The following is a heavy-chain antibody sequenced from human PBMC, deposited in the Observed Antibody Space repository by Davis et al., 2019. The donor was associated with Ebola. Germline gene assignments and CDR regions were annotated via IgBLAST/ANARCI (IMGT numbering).Heavy chain of an antibody. V-gene: IGHV4-39*01. J-gene: IGHJ3*02. Sequence: MPSETLSLTCSVSGGSIGNTMYYWGWLRQSPGKGLEWIGSMYHDGTTYHNPSLTSRVALSVDTSKNQFALKLNSVTAADTAMYYCARPLATSGRAYDAFDIWGQGTTVTVSS. CDR2: MYHDGTT. D-gene: IGHD6-13*01. CDR1: GGSIGNTMYY. CDR3: ARPLATSGRAYDAFDI.